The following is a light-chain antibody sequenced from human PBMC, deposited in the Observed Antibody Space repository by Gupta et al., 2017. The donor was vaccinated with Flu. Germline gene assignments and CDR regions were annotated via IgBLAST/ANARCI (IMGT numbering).Light chain of an antibody. J-gene: IGLJ3*02. CDR1: SSNIGFNT. V-gene: IGLV1-44*01. Sequence: QSVVPPPPSASGTPGQRVTISCSGGSSNIGFNTVTWYQQLPGAAPKLLIFNKDERPPGVADRFSGSKYGTAASLAGSGLLSEDEADYYCAVWDDSLNGRVFGGGTKLTVL. CDR2: NKD. CDR3: AVWDDSLNGRV.